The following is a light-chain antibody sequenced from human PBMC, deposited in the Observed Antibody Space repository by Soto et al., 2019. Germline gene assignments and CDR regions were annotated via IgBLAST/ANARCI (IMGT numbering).Light chain of an antibody. Sequence: DIQMTHSPSSLSASVEEGVIITFLASQSISNHLNWYQQKPGKAPKLLIFAASSLQSGVPSRFSGSRSGPDFTLTISSLQPEDFATYYCQKLERYPSNFGGGTKVDIK. CDR1: QSISNH. V-gene: IGKV1-39*01. J-gene: IGKJ4*01. CDR2: AAS. CDR3: QKLERYPSN.